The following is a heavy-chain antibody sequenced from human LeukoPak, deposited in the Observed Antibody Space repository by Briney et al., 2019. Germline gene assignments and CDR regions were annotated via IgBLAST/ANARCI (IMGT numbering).Heavy chain of an antibody. J-gene: IGHJ4*02. D-gene: IGHD3-10*01. V-gene: IGHV3-74*01. CDR2: INGDGSIT. CDR1: GFTFSSNA. Sequence: GGSLRLSCAASGFTFSSNAMSWVRQAPGKGLVWVSRINGDGSITAYADSVKGRFTISRDNAKNTLYLQMNSLRAEDTAVYYCARGRAGNYYNHNDYWGQGTLVTVSS. CDR3: ARGRAGNYYNHNDY.